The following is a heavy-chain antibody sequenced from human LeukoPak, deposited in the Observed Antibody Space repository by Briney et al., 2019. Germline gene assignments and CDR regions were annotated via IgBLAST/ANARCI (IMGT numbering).Heavy chain of an antibody. CDR2: ISSSSSYI. CDR1: GFTFSSYS. Sequence: GGSLRLSCAASGFTFSSYSMNWVRQAPGKGLEWVSSISSSSSYIYYADSVKGRFTISRDNAKNSLYLQMNSLRAEDTAVYYCARVGSITMVREIDYWGQGTLVTVSS. D-gene: IGHD3-10*01. CDR3: ARVGSITMVREIDY. V-gene: IGHV3-21*01. J-gene: IGHJ4*02.